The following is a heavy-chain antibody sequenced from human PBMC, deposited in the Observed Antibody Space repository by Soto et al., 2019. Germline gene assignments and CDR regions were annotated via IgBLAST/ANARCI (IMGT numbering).Heavy chain of an antibody. CDR1: GFTFSRHA. D-gene: IGHD3-10*01. Sequence: VGSLRLSCAASGFTFSRHAMSWVRQAPGKGLEWVSAISGSGDSTYYADSVNGRFTISRDNSKNMLSLQMSSLRVEDTAVYYCAKGGLSGSGTHYVGLNWGQGTLVTVSS. V-gene: IGHV3-23*01. CDR2: ISGSGDST. J-gene: IGHJ1*01. CDR3: AKGGLSGSGTHYVGLN.